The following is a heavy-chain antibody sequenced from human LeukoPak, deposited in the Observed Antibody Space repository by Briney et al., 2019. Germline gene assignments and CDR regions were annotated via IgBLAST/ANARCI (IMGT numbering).Heavy chain of an antibody. D-gene: IGHD7-27*01. CDR1: GFTFSRYA. CDR3: ARDFLEIPGVGYYFDY. V-gene: IGHV3-23*01. Sequence: GGSLRLSCAASGFTFSRYAMTWVRQAPGKGLEWFSSISASGGNTYYADSVKGRFTISRDNSKNTLYLQMNSLRAEDTAVYYCARDFLEIPGVGYYFDYWGQGILVTVSS. J-gene: IGHJ4*02. CDR2: ISASGGNT.